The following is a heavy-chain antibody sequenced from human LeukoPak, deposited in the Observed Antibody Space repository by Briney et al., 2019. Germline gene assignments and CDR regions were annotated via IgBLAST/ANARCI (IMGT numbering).Heavy chain of an antibody. D-gene: IGHD6-19*01. CDR1: GFTFSSYA. V-gene: IGHV3-23*01. CDR2: ISGSGAST. CDR3: AKGSSWSSGWEGDLYYFDY. J-gene: IGHJ4*02. Sequence: PGGSLRLSCAASGFTFSSYAMSWVRQAPGKGLGWVSGISGSGASTYYADSVKGRFTISRDNSKNTLNLQMNSLRAEDTAVYYCAKGSSWSSGWEGDLYYFDYWGQGTLVTVSS.